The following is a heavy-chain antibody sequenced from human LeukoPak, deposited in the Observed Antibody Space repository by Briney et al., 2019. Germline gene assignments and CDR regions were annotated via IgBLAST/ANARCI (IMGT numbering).Heavy chain of an antibody. V-gene: IGHV1-18*01. CDR1: GYTFTTYG. CDR3: ARDPNTYSNYYYMDV. CDR2: ISAYNGNT. J-gene: IGHJ6*03. Sequence: GASVKVSCKASGYTFTTYGISWVRQAPGQGLEWMGWISAYNGNTNYAQKLQGRVTMTTDTSTSTAYMELRSLRSDDTAVYYCARDPNTYSNYYYMDVWGKGTTVTVSS. D-gene: IGHD4-11*01.